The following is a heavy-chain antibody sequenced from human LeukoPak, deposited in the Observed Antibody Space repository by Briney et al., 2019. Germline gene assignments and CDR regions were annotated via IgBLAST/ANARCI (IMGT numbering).Heavy chain of an antibody. Sequence: PGGSLRLSCAAPGFTFSTYSMNWVRQAPGKGLEWIGEINHSGSTNYNPSLKSRVTISVDTSKNQFSLKLSSVTAADTAVYYCARLYSSGWYLDYWGQGTLVTVSS. V-gene: IGHV4-34*01. D-gene: IGHD6-19*01. CDR1: GFTFSTYS. CDR3: ARLYSSGWYLDY. J-gene: IGHJ4*02. CDR2: INHSGST.